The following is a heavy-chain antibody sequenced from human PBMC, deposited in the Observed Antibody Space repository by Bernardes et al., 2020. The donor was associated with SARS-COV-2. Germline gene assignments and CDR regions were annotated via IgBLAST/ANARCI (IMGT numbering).Heavy chain of an antibody. CDR2: ISAYNGNT. CDR1: GYTFTSYG. CDR3: AREECSGGSCYSYYYYGMDV. V-gene: IGHV1-18*01. D-gene: IGHD2-15*01. Sequence: ASVKVSCKASGYTFTSYGISWVRQAPGQGLEWMGWISAYNGNTNYAQKLQGRVTMTTDTSTSTAYMELRSLRSDDTAVYYCAREECSGGSCYSYYYYGMDVWGQGTTVTVSS. J-gene: IGHJ6*02.